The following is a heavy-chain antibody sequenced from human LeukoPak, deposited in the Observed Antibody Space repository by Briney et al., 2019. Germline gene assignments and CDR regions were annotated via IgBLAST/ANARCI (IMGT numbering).Heavy chain of an antibody. CDR2: IHQDGSEK. CDR3: ARDPGYSSSWYWFDY. J-gene: IGHJ4*02. V-gene: IGHV3-7*01. Sequence: GGSLRLSCAASGFTFRNYWMAWVRQAPGKGLEWVASIHQDGSEKYYLDSVKGRFTISRDNTKNSLYLQMNSLGAEDTAVYYCARDPGYSSSWYWFDYWGQGTLVTVSS. D-gene: IGHD6-13*01. CDR1: GFTFRNYW.